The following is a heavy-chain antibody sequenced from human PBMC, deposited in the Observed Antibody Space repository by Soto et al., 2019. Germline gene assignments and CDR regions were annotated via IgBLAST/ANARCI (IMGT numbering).Heavy chain of an antibody. V-gene: IGHV3-30*18. CDR3: AKDRGRGQWQADS. D-gene: IGHD6-19*01. CDR1: GFTFSSFG. CDR2: ISYDGTYT. Sequence: QVQLMESGGGVVQPGRSLRLSCAASGFTFSSFGMHWVRQAPGKGLQWVTVISYDGTYTYHADSVKGRFTISRDNSNNTLYLQMNDLRPEDTAVYYCAKDRGRGQWQADSWGQGPLVTVSS. J-gene: IGHJ4*02.